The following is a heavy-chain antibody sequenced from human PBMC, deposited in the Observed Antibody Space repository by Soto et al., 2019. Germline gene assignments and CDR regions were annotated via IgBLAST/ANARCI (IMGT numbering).Heavy chain of an antibody. CDR1: GFTFSNAW. Sequence: EVQLVESGGGLVKPGGSLRLSCAASGFTFSNAWMNWVRQALGKGLEWVGRIKSKTDGGTTDYAAPVKGRFTISRDDSKNTLYLQMNSLKTEDTAVYYCTTRVGYCSSTSCLRTRNWFDPWGQGTLVTVSS. V-gene: IGHV3-15*07. J-gene: IGHJ5*02. CDR2: IKSKTDGGTT. CDR3: TTRVGYCSSTSCLRTRNWFDP. D-gene: IGHD2-2*03.